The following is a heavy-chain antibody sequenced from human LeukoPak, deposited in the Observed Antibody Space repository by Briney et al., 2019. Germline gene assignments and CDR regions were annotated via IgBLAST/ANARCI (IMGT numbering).Heavy chain of an antibody. CDR1: GFTFSGYG. J-gene: IGHJ4*02. Sequence: PGGSLRLSCAASGFTFSGYGMHWVRQAPGKGLEWVTFIRYDERNKYYADSVKGRFTISRDNAKNSLYLQMNSLRAEDTAVYYCAKAGDQYSSSWYGDYWGQGTLVTVSS. V-gene: IGHV3-30*02. CDR3: AKAGDQYSSSWYGDY. D-gene: IGHD6-13*01. CDR2: IRYDERNK.